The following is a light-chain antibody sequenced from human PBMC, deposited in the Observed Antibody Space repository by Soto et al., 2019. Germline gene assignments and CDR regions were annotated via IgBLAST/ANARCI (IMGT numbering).Light chain of an antibody. CDR3: QKYNIAPYT. CDR1: QGFSDY. V-gene: IGKV1-27*01. J-gene: IGKJ2*01. CDR2: AAS. Sequence: DIQMTQSPSSLSASVGDRVTITCRASQGFSDYLAWYQQKPGKVPKLLIYAASTLQSGVPSRFSGSGSGTDFTLTISSLQPEDVATYYCQKYNIAPYTFGQGTKVDIK.